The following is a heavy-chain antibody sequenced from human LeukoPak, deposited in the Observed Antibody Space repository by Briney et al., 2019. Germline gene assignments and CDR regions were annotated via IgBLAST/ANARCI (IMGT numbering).Heavy chain of an antibody. CDR1: GGSFSGYY. CDR3: ATLMVRGVPFDY. CDR2: INHSGST. J-gene: IGHJ4*02. Sequence: SETLSLTCAVVGGSFSGYYWSWIRLPPGKGLEWIGEINHSGSTNYNPSLKSRVTISVDTSKNQFSLKLNSVTAADTAVYSCATLMVRGVPFDYWGQGTLVTVSS. V-gene: IGHV4-34*01. D-gene: IGHD3-10*01.